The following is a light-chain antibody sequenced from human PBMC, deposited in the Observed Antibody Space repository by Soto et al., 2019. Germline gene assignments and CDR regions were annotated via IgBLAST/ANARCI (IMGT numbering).Light chain of an antibody. CDR3: QSYDNSLTGSVV. CDR2: SNS. J-gene: IGLJ2*01. Sequence: QPVLTQPPSVSGAPGQRVTISCTGSSSNIGAGYDVHWYQQLPGTAPKLLIYSNSHRPSGVLDRFSGSKTGTSASLAITGLQAEDEADYYCQSYDNSLTGSVVFGGGTKLTVL. V-gene: IGLV1-40*01. CDR1: SSNIGAGYD.